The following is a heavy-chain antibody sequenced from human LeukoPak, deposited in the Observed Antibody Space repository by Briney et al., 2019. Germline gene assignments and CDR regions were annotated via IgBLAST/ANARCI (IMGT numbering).Heavy chain of an antibody. CDR3: ARLGDDYYDSSGYPGPLFDP. CDR1: GGSISGYY. D-gene: IGHD3-22*01. J-gene: IGHJ5*02. CDR2: VYYSGST. V-gene: IGHV4-59*01. Sequence: SETLSLTCTVSGGSISGYYWSWIRQPPGKGLEWIGYVYYSGSTNYNPSLKSRVTISVDTSKNQFSLKLSSVTAADTAVYYCARLGDDYYDSSGYPGPLFDPWGQGTLVTVSS.